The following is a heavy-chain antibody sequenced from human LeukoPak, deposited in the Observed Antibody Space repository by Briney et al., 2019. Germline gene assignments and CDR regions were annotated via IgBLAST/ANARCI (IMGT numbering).Heavy chain of an antibody. Sequence: PGGSLRLSCAASGFTFSSNAMSWVRQAPGKGLEWVSVIYSGGHTYYADSVKGRFTISRDNSKNTLFFQMNSLRAEDTAVYYCARAVRGVISYWGQGTLVTVSS. CDR3: ARAVRGVISY. CDR1: GFTFSSNA. J-gene: IGHJ4*02. CDR2: IYSGGHT. D-gene: IGHD3-10*01. V-gene: IGHV3-66*01.